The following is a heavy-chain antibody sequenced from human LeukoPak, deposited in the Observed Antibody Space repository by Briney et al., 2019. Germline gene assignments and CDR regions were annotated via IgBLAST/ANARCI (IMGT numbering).Heavy chain of an antibody. Sequence: GGSLRLSCAASGFTFRDYWIHWVRQAPEKGLMWVSHIDSDATSTYYTDSVKGRFTISRDNAKNTLYLQMNSLRAEDTAIYYCGRESQYGLGSYSYWGQGNLVTVSS. CDR1: GFTFRDYW. V-gene: IGHV3-74*01. CDR2: IDSDATST. CDR3: GRESQYGLGSYSY. J-gene: IGHJ4*02. D-gene: IGHD3-16*01.